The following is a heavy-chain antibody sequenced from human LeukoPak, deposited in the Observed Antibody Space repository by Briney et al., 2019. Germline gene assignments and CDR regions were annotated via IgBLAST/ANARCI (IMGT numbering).Heavy chain of an antibody. V-gene: IGHV3-33*08. J-gene: IGHJ4*02. Sequence: GGSLRLSCAASGFTFSSYSMNWVRQAPGKGLEWVAVIWYDGSNKYYADSVKGRFTISRDNSKNTLYLQMNSLRAEDTAVYYCARHDSSGYYPDYWGQGTLVTVSS. D-gene: IGHD3-22*01. CDR3: ARHDSSGYYPDY. CDR2: IWYDGSNK. CDR1: GFTFSSYS.